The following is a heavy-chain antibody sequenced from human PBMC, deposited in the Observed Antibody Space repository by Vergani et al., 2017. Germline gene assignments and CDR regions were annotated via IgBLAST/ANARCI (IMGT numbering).Heavy chain of an antibody. D-gene: IGHD3-16*02. CDR3: ARAPKSGYTTFFDY. CDR1: GFTFSSYA. CDR2: ISGSGGST. V-gene: IGHV3-23*01. J-gene: IGHJ4*02. Sequence: VQVLESGGGLVQPGGSLRLSCAASGFTFSSYAMNWVRQAPGEGLEWVSSISGSGGSTYYSVALKGRFIISRDNSKNTLYLQMNNLRVEDTAIYYCARAPKSGYTTFFDYWGQGTLVTVSS.